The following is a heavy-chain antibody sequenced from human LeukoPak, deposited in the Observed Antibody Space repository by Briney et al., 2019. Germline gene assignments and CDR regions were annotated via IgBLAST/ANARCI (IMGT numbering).Heavy chain of an antibody. CDR1: GYSFTSYW. Sequence: GESLKISCKGSGYSFTSYWIGWVRQMPGKGLEWMGIIYPGDSDTRYSPSFQGQVTISADKSISTAYLQWSSLKASDTAMYYCARQVYGGNSGRTTNYYYYMDVWGRGTTVTVSS. CDR3: ARQVYGGNSGRTTNYYYYMDV. CDR2: IYPGDSDT. D-gene: IGHD4-23*01. V-gene: IGHV5-51*01. J-gene: IGHJ6*03.